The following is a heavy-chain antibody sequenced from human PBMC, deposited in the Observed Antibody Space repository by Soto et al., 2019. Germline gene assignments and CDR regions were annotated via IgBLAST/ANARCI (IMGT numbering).Heavy chain of an antibody. CDR2: IYPTGST. CDR3: ATGRSEVVPRAMDT. CDR1: GDSFSNYY. J-gene: IGHJ5*02. Sequence: SETLSRTCTVSGDSFSNYYCNWVRKSAGKGLEWIGRIYPTGSTTYNPSLKSRLTMSVDTSKNQFSLRLTSMTAADTAVYYCATGRSEVVPRAMDTWGPGTLVTVSS. V-gene: IGHV4-4*07. D-gene: IGHD2-2*01.